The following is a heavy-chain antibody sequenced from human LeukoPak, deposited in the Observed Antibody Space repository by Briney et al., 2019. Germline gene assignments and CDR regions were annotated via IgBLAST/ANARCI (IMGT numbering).Heavy chain of an antibody. D-gene: IGHD6-19*01. J-gene: IGHJ4*02. Sequence: GSLRLSCAASGFTFTGYSINWVRQAPGKGLEWVGRVKSKTDGGTTDYAAPVKGRFTISRDDSKNTLYLQMDSLKTEDTAVYYCTTKGSVAGTTRGLFDYWGQGTLVTVSS. CDR1: GFTFTGYS. V-gene: IGHV3-15*01. CDR2: VKSKTDGGTT. CDR3: TTKGSVAGTTRGLFDY.